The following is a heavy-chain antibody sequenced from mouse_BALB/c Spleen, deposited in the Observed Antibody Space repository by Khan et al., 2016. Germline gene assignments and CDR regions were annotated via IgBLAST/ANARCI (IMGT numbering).Heavy chain of an antibody. J-gene: IGHJ1*01. Sequence: QIQLVQSGPELKKPGETVKISCKASGYTFTNYGMNWVKQAPGKGLKWMGWINTYTEEPTFADDFKGRFAFALETSANTAYLQINNLTNEDTATYFCATGADWDFDVWAAGTTVTVSS. CDR1: GYTFTNYG. D-gene: IGHD4-1*01. CDR2: INTYTEEP. V-gene: IGHV9-3-1*01. CDR3: ATGADWDFDV.